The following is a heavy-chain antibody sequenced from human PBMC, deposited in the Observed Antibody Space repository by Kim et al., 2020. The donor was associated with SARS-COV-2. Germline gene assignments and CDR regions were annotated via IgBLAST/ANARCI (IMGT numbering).Heavy chain of an antibody. D-gene: IGHD6-19*01. CDR1: GFTFSSYS. Sequence: GGSLRLSCAASGFTFSSYSMNWVRQAPGKGLEWVSYISSSSSTIYYADSVKGRFTISRDNAKNSLYLQMNSLRAEDTAVYYCARDFSLSIAVAGTHETGGMDVWGQGTTVTVSS. V-gene: IGHV3-48*04. CDR3: ARDFSLSIAVAGTHETGGMDV. CDR2: ISSSSSTI. J-gene: IGHJ6*02.